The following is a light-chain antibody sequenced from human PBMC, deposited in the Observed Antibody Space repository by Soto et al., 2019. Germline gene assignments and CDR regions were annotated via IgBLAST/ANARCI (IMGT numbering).Light chain of an antibody. V-gene: IGKV1-39*01. CDR2: ATS. CDR3: HQTFTPPLT. CDR1: RNINTY. Sequence: DIQMAQSPSSLSASVGDRVTITCRASRNINTYLSWYQQKAGKAPKLLIFATSNLQSGVPSRFSGSGSGTDFTLTISSLQPEDFGTYYCHQTFTPPLTFGGGTRVEIK. J-gene: IGKJ4*01.